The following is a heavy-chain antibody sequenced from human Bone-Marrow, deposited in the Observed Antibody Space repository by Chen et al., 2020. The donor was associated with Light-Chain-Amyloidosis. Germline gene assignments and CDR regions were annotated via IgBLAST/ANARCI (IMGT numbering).Heavy chain of an antibody. CDR1: GFSFSRYG. Sequence: QEQLVESGGGVVQPGRSLRLSCEASGFSFSRYGMHWVRQAPGKGLEWVAVIWFDGGKDYYADFAKGRFAISRDNSKNTVYLDMSSLRGEDTAVYYCARMDTPRVIWSKSDHYVMDVWGQGTSVTVSS. V-gene: IGHV3-33*03. CDR2: IWFDGGKD. J-gene: IGHJ6*02. CDR3: ARMDTPRVIWSKSDHYVMDV. D-gene: IGHD5-18*01.